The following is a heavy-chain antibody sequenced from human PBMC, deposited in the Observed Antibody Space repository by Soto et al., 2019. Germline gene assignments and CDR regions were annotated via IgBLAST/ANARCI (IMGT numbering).Heavy chain of an antibody. V-gene: IGHV3-7*01. Sequence: PGGSLRLSCAASGFTFSSYWMSWVRQAPGKGLEWVANIKQDGSEKYYVDSVKGRFTISRDNAKNSLYLQMNSLRAEDTAVYYCARASSYYDILRYYYYYMDVWGKGTTVTVSS. CDR2: IKQDGSEK. D-gene: IGHD3-9*01. CDR3: ARASSYYDILRYYYYYMDV. J-gene: IGHJ6*03. CDR1: GFTFSSYW.